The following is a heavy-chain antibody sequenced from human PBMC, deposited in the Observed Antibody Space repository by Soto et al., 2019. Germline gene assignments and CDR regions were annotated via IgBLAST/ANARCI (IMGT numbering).Heavy chain of an antibody. CDR2: INAGNGHT. V-gene: IGHV1-3*01. D-gene: IGHD6-13*01. Sequence: QVQLVQSGAEVKKPGASVKVSCKASGYTFTSYAMHWVRQAPGQRLEWMGWINAGNGHTKYSQKFQVRVTITRDTSARPAYRELSSLRAEDTAVYYCARALSIAAAGTGYWGQGTLVTVSS. J-gene: IGHJ4*02. CDR1: GYTFTSYA. CDR3: ARALSIAAAGTGY.